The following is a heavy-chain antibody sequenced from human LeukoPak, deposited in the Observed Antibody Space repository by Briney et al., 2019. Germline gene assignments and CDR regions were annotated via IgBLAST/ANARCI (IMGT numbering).Heavy chain of an antibody. CDR1: GFTFDDYA. D-gene: IGHD1-26*01. CDR2: ISGDGGST. CDR3: AKVRLGGAKGYFDY. V-gene: IGHV3-43*02. Sequence: GGSLRLSCAASGFTFDDYAMHWVRQAPGKGLEWVSLISGDGGSTYYADSVKDRFTISRDNSKNSLYLQMNSLRTEDTALYYCAKVRLGGAKGYFDYWGQGTLVTVSS. J-gene: IGHJ4*02.